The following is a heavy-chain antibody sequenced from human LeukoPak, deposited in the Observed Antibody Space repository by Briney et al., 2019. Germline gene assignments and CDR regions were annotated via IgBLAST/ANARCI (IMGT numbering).Heavy chain of an antibody. CDR1: GGSFSGYY. J-gene: IGHJ6*03. D-gene: IGHD5-18*01. Sequence: PSETLSLTCAVYGGSFSGYYWSWICQPPGKGLEWIGEINHSGSTNYNPSLKSRVTISVDTSKNQFSLKLSSVTAADTAVYYCARGRYSYGFWEWDYYYMDVWGKGTTVTVSS. CDR2: INHSGST. CDR3: ARGRYSYGFWEWDYYYMDV. V-gene: IGHV4-34*01.